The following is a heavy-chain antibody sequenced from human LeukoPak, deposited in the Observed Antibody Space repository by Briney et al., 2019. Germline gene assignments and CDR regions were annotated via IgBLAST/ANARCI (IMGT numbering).Heavy chain of an antibody. CDR2: IRVRSDST. CDR3: AKVYDTSGYYFFFDY. Sequence: PGGSLRLSCAASGFTVSSNYMSWVRQAPGKGLEWVSSIRVRSDSTHYADSVQGRFTISRDDSKNTLYLQMNSLRAEDTAVYYCAKVYDTSGYYFFFDYWGQGTLVTVSS. V-gene: IGHV3-23*01. CDR1: GFTVSSNY. J-gene: IGHJ4*02. D-gene: IGHD3-22*01.